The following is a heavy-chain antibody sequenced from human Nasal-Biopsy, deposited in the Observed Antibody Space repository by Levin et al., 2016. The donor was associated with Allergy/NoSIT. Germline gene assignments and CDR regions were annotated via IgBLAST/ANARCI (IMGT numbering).Heavy chain of an antibody. Sequence: SETLSLTCTVSGGSISSGSYYWSWIRQPAGKGLEWIGRIYSNGGTNYNPSLKSRVTISVDTSKNQFSLKLSSVTAADTAVYYCARGNCGVDCPKYNWFDPWGQGTLVTVSS. CDR1: GGSISSGSYY. D-gene: IGHD2-21*02. V-gene: IGHV4-61*02. CDR2: IYSNGGT. CDR3: ARGNCGVDCPKYNWFDP. J-gene: IGHJ5*02.